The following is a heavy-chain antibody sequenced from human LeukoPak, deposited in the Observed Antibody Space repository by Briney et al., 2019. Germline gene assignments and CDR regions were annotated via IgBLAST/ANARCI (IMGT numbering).Heavy chain of an antibody. CDR3: AKDGVDV. J-gene: IGHJ6*02. V-gene: IGHV3-23*01. Sequence: GGSLRHSCAASGFTFTTSAMSWVRQAPGKGGDLVSIMSAGGGSTYNADSIECLFTISRDNSKNRLYLPMNNLRADDTAVYYCAKDGVDVWGQGTTVIVSS. CDR2: MSAGGGST. CDR1: GFTFTTSA.